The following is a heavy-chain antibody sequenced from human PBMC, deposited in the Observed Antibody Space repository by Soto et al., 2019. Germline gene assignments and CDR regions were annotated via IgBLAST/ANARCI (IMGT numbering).Heavy chain of an antibody. D-gene: IGHD2-2*01. CDR2: IAGGGVPT. V-gene: IGHV3-48*01. J-gene: IGHJ5*01. Sequence: EVRLVESGGGLVQSGESLRLSCAASGFSFSAYSMNWVRQTPGKGLEWIAHIAGGGVPTYYADSVKGRFTISRDRGKSSVYVQMTGLKGEDSGVYYCTGASSYAFDSWGQGALVTVSS. CDR3: TGASSYAFDS. CDR1: GFSFSAYS.